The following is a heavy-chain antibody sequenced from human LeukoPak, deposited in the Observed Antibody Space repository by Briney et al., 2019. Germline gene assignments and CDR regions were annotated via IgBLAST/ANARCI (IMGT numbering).Heavy chain of an antibody. CDR3: ARLGFVANWFDP. Sequence: SETLSLTCTVSGGSISSYYWSWIRQPPGKGLEWIGHIYTSEITNYNPSLKSRVTISVDTSKNQFSLKLSSVTAADTAVYYCARLGFVANWFDPWGQGTLVTVSS. CDR2: IYTSEIT. V-gene: IGHV4-4*08. D-gene: IGHD2-21*01. CDR1: GGSISSYY. J-gene: IGHJ5*02.